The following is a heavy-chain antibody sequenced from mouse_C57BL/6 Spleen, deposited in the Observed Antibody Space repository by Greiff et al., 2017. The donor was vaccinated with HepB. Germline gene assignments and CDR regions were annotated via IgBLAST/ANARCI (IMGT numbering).Heavy chain of an antibody. D-gene: IGHD2-1*01. CDR2: INYDGSST. V-gene: IGHV5-16*01. CDR1: GFTFSDYY. Sequence: EVHLVESEGGLVQPGSSMKLSCTASGFTFSDYYMAWVRQVPEKGLEWVANINYDGSSTYYLDSLKSRFIISRDNAKNILYLQMSSLKSEDTATYYCARSFYWGALDYWGQGTSVTVSS. CDR3: ARSFYWGALDY. J-gene: IGHJ4*01.